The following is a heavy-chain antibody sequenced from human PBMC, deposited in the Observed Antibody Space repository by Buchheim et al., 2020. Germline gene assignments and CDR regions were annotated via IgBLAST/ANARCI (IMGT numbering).Heavy chain of an antibody. V-gene: IGHV1-69*01. CDR1: GGTFSSYA. J-gene: IGHJ4*02. CDR3: ARGYFPVAMVRGVMPYYFDY. Sequence: QVQLVQSGAEVKKPGSSVKVSCKASGGTFSSYAISWVRQAPGQGLEWMGGIIPIFGTANYAQKFQGRVTITADESTSTLHMELSSLRSEDTAVYYCARGYFPVAMVRGVMPYYFDYWGQGTL. CDR2: IIPIFGTA. D-gene: IGHD3-10*01.